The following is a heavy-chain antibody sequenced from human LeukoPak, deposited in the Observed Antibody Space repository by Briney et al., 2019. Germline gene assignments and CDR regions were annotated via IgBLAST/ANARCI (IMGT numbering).Heavy chain of an antibody. CDR1: GFTFSTYS. D-gene: IGHD1-14*01. CDR3: ARDRTTLIYY. J-gene: IGHJ4*01. Sequence: GGSLRLSCAASGFTFSTYSMNWVRQAPGKGPEGVSSISSSSADIYYGDSGRGRYTISIDNAKNSLYLQMNRLREEDTAVYYCARDRTTLIYYWGQGIQVTVSS. V-gene: IGHV3-21*01. CDR2: ISSSSADI.